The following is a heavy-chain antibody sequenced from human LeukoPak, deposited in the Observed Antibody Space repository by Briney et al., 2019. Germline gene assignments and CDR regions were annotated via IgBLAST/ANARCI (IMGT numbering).Heavy chain of an antibody. V-gene: IGHV1-69*04. Sequence: ASVKVSCKASGYTFTSYGISWVRQAPGQGLEWMGRIIPILGIANYAQKFQGRVTITADKSTSTAYMELSSLRSEDTAVYYCARGFPLGDYGGKPPISTAWGQGTLVTVSS. D-gene: IGHD4-23*01. CDR3: ARGFPLGDYGGKPPISTA. CDR1: GYTFTSYG. J-gene: IGHJ5*02. CDR2: IIPILGIA.